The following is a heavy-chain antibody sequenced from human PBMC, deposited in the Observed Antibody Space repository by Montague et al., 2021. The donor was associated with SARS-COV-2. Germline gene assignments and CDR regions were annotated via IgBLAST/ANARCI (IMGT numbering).Heavy chain of an antibody. CDR2: INHSGST. J-gene: IGHJ4*02. Sequence: SETLSLTCAVYGGSFSGYYWSWIRQPPGKGLEWIGEINHSGSTNYNPSLKSRVTISVDTSKNQFSLKLTSVTAADTAVYYCARVSHWGDFFDSWGQGGLVAVSS. CDR3: ARVSHWGDFFDS. CDR1: GGSFSGYY. V-gene: IGHV4-34*01. D-gene: IGHD7-27*01.